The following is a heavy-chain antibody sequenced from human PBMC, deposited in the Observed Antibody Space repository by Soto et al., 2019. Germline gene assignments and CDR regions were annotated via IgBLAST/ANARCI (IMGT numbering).Heavy chain of an antibody. D-gene: IGHD3-16*01. CDR3: GGFRGGPEGYDAFDI. V-gene: IGHV1-69*12. CDR1: GGTFSSYA. CDR2: IIPIFGTA. J-gene: IGHJ3*02. Sequence: QVQLVQSGAEVKKPGSSVKVSCKASGGTFSSYAISWVRQAPGQGLEWMGGIIPIFGTANYAQKFQGRVTRTADESPSTAYMELSSLGSEDTAVYYCGGFRGGPEGYDAFDIWGQGTMVTVAS.